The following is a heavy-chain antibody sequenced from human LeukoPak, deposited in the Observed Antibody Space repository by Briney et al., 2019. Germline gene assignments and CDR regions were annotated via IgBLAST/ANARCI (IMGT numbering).Heavy chain of an antibody. V-gene: IGHV3-23*01. Sequence: GGSLRLSCAASGFTFSSYAMSWVRQAPGKGLEWVSAISGSGGSTYYADSVKGRFTISRDNSKNTLYLQMNSLRAEDTAVYYCAKLVRLRFLGAGAFDIWGQGTMVTVSS. J-gene: IGHJ3*02. D-gene: IGHD3-3*01. CDR3: AKLVRLRFLGAGAFDI. CDR1: GFTFSSYA. CDR2: ISGSGGST.